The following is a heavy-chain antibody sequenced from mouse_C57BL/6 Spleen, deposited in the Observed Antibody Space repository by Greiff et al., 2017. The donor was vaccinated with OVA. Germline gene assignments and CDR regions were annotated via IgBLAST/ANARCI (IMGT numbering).Heavy chain of an antibody. Sequence: EVHLVESGGGLVKPGGSLKLSCAASGFTFSSYAMSWVRQTPEKRLEWVATISDGGSYTYYPDNVKGRFTISRDNAKNNLYLQMSHLKSEDTAMYYCARVIYYGYDGVAYWGQGTLVTVSA. CDR3: ARVIYYGYDGVAY. CDR1: GFTFSSYA. V-gene: IGHV5-4*01. J-gene: IGHJ3*01. D-gene: IGHD2-2*01. CDR2: ISDGGSYT.